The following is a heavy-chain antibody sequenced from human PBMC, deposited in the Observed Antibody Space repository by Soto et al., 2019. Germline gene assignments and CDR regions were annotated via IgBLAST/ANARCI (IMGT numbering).Heavy chain of an antibody. V-gene: IGHV3-30*18. D-gene: IGHD2-2*01. Sequence: QVQLVESGGGVVQPGRSLRLSCAASGFTFSSYGMHWVRQAPGKGLEWVAVISYDGSNKYYADSVKGRFTISRDNSKNTLYLQMNSLRAEDRAVYYCGKGGTSCWNNWFDPWGQGTLVTVSS. CDR3: GKGGTSCWNNWFDP. J-gene: IGHJ5*02. CDR1: GFTFSSYG. CDR2: ISYDGSNK.